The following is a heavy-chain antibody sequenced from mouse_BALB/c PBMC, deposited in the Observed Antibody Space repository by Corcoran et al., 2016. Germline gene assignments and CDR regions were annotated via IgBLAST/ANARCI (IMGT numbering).Heavy chain of an antibody. V-gene: IGHV1S136*01. CDR2: IYPYNDGT. J-gene: IGHJ4*01. CDR3: ARSGDGYDAMDY. CDR1: GYTFTSYV. D-gene: IGHD3-1*01. Sequence: EVQLQQSGPELVKPGASVKMSCKASGYTFTSYVMHWVKQKPGQGLEWIGYIYPYNDGTKYNEKFKGKATLTSDKSSSAVYMEFSSLTSENSAVYFCARSGDGYDAMDYWGQGTSVTVSS.